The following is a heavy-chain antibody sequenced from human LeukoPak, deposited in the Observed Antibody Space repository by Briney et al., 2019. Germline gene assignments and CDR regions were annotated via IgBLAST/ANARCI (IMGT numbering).Heavy chain of an antibody. CDR3: ARGGRWLQFCDY. Sequence: ASLKVSCKASGYTFTSYDINWVRQATGQGLEWMGWMNPNSGNTGYAQKFQGRVTMTRNTSISTAYMELSSLRSEDTAVYYCARGGRWLQFCDYWGQGTLVTVSS. D-gene: IGHD5-24*01. V-gene: IGHV1-8*01. CDR2: MNPNSGNT. J-gene: IGHJ4*02. CDR1: GYTFTSYD.